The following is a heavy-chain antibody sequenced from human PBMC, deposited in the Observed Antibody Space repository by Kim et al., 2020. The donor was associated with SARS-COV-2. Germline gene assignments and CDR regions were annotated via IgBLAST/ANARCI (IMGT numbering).Heavy chain of an antibody. V-gene: IGHV7-4-1*02. CDR3: ARSYPDFPQWVVRHFDY. CDR1: GYTFTTYS. CDR2: INTNTGNP. D-gene: IGHD6-19*01. J-gene: IGHJ4*02. Sequence: ASVKVSCKASGYTFTTYSLNWVRQAPGQGLEWLGWINTNTGNPTYAQGFTGRFVFSLDTSVATAYLQISSLKAEDTAVYYCARSYPDFPQWVVRHFDYWGQGTLVSVSS.